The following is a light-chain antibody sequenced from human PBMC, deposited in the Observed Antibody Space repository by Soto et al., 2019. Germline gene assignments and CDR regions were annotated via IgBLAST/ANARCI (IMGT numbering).Light chain of an antibody. V-gene: IGKV3-20*01. J-gene: IGKJ5*01. Sequence: EIVLTQSPGTLSLSPGERATLSCRASQSVSSSYLAWYQQKPGQAPRLLIYGASSRATGIPDRFSGSGSGTDFTLTISRLEPVEFAVYYCQQYGSSPLTFGQGTRLEIK. CDR2: GAS. CDR3: QQYGSSPLT. CDR1: QSVSSSY.